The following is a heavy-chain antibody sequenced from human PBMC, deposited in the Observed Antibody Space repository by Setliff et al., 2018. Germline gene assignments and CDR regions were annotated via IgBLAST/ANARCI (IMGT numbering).Heavy chain of an antibody. D-gene: IGHD6-19*01. CDR1: GGSFSDYY. Sequence: SETLSLTCAAHGGSFSDYYWTWIRQPPGKGLEWIGEINHSGSTKYSPSLESRVTMSVDTSKNQFSLNLTSVTAADTAVYYCAVNINIHSSVWYYYYNYMDVWGKGTTVTVSS. V-gene: IGHV4-34*01. CDR3: AVNINIHSSVWYYYYNYMDV. CDR2: INHSGST. J-gene: IGHJ6*03.